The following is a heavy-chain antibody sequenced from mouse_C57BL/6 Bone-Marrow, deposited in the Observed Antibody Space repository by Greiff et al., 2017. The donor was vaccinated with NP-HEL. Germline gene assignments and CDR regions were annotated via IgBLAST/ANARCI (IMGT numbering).Heavy chain of an antibody. CDR3: ARPDYDYAWFAY. CDR2: INPGSGGT. Sequence: VQLQESGAELVRPGTSVKVSCKASGYAFTNYLIEWVKQRPGQGLEWIGVINPGSGGTNYNEKFKGKATLTADKSSSTAYMQLSSLTSEDSAVYFCARPDYDYAWFAYWGQGTLVTVSA. CDR1: GYAFTNYL. J-gene: IGHJ3*01. D-gene: IGHD2-4*01. V-gene: IGHV1-54*01.